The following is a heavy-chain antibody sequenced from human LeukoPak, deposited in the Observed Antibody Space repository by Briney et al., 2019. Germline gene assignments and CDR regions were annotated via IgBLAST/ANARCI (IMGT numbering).Heavy chain of an antibody. CDR3: ARDSNPGYYYDSSDPYYFDY. J-gene: IGHJ4*02. CDR1: GFTFSSTW. Sequence: PGGSLRFSCAASGFTFSSTWMNWVRQAPGKGLEWISYISSSGNSIYYADSVKGRFTISRDNAKNSLYLQMNSLRAEDTAVYYCARDSNPGYYYDSSDPYYFDYWGQGTLVTVSS. V-gene: IGHV3-48*04. CDR2: ISSSGNSI. D-gene: IGHD3-22*01.